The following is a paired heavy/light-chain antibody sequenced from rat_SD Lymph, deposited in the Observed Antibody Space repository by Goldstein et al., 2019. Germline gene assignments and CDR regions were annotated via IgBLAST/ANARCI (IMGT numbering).Heavy chain of an antibody. CDR3: ARQIYNNPYNWFAY. V-gene: IGHV5-34*01. J-gene: IGHJ3*01. CDR2: ISSSSSYI. Sequence: EVQLVESGGGLVQPGRSLKLSCLASGFTFSNHGMNWIRQAPGKGLEWVASISSSSSYIYYADTVKGRFTISRDNAKNTLYLQMTGLRSEDTALYYCARQIYNNPYNWFAYWGQGTLVTVSS. CDR1: GFTFSNHG. D-gene: IGHD1-10*01.
Light chain of an antibody. CDR1: QSLLSSGNQKNY. J-gene: IGKJ5*01. Sequence: DIVMTQSPSSLAVSAGETVTINCKSSQSLLSSGNQKNYLAWYQQKPGQSPKLLIYLASTRESGVPDRFIGSGSGTDFTLTISSVQAEDLADYYCQQHYSYPLTFGSGTKLEIK. V-gene: IGKV8S6*01. CDR2: LAS. CDR3: QQHYSYPLT.